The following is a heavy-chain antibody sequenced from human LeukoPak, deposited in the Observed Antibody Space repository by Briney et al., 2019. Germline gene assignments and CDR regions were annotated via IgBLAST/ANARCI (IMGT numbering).Heavy chain of an antibody. J-gene: IGHJ4*02. CDR2: IKSKTDGGTT. D-gene: IGHD3-9*01. CDR3: TTLYYDILTGFY. CDR1: GFTFSNAW. Sequence: GGSLRLSCAASGFTFSNAWMSGVRQAPGKGLEWVGRIKSKTDGGTTDYAAPVKGRFTISRDDSKNTLYLQMNSLKTEDTAVYYCTTLYYDILTGFYWGQGTLVTVSS. V-gene: IGHV3-15*01.